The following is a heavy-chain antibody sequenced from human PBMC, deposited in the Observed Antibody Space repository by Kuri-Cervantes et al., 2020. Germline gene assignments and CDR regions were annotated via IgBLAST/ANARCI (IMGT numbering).Heavy chain of an antibody. Sequence: ASVKVSCKASGGTFSSYTISWVRQAPGQGLEWMGIINPSGGSTSYAQKFQGRVTMTRDTSTSTVYIELSSLRSEDTAVYYCARDLGGSFGWFDPWGQGTLVTVSS. CDR3: ARDLGGSFGWFDP. V-gene: IGHV1-46*01. J-gene: IGHJ5*02. CDR1: GGTFSSYT. D-gene: IGHD3-16*01. CDR2: INPSGGST.